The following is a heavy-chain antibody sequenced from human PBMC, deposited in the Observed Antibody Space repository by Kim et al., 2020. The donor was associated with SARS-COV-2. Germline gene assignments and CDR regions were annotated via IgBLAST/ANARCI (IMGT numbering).Heavy chain of an antibody. CDR1: GGSISSSSYY. CDR3: ARRSGELKFDYYYGMDV. CDR2: IYYSGST. Sequence: SETLSLTCTVSGGSISSSSYYWGWIRQPPGKGLEWIGSIYYSGSTYYNPSLKSRVTISVDTSKNQFSLKLSSVTAADTAVYYCARRSGELKFDYYYGMDVWGQGTTVTVSS. J-gene: IGHJ6*02. V-gene: IGHV4-39*07. D-gene: IGHD1-26*01.